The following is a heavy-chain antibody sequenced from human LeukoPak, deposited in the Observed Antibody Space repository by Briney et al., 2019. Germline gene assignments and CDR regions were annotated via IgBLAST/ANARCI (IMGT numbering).Heavy chain of an antibody. V-gene: IGHV3-30*01. CDR3: ARDYLAWFDP. Sequence: GGSLRLSCAASGFTFSSYAMHWVRQAPGKGLEWVAVISYDGSNKYYADSVKGRFTISRDNSKNTLYLQMNSLRAEDTAVYYCARDYLAWFDPWGQGTRVTVSS. CDR2: ISYDGSNK. CDR1: GFTFSSYA. D-gene: IGHD2/OR15-2a*01. J-gene: IGHJ5*02.